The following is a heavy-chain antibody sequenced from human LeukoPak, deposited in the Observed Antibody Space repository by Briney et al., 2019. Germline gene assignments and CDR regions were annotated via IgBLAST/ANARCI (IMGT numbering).Heavy chain of an antibody. D-gene: IGHD6-13*01. Sequence: SETLSLTCAVYGGSFSGYYWSWIRQPPGKGLEWIGEINHGGSTKYNPSLKSRVTISVDTSKNQFSLKLTSVTAADTAVYYCARQGTAVHYYYYMDVWGKGTTVTISS. CDR2: INHGGST. CDR1: GGSFSGYY. CDR3: ARQGTAVHYYYYMDV. J-gene: IGHJ6*03. V-gene: IGHV4-34*01.